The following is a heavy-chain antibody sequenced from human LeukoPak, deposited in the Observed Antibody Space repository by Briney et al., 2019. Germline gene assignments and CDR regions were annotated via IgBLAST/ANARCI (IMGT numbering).Heavy chain of an antibody. V-gene: IGHV5-51*01. Sequence: GESLKISCKGSGYSFTNYWIGWVRQMPGKGLELMGIIYPGDSDTRYSPSFQGQVTISSDKSTSTAYLQWSSLKASDTAMYYCARPLKPYYYNSSGYWGYFQHWGQGTLVTVSS. CDR3: ARPLKPYYYNSSGYWGYFQH. D-gene: IGHD3-22*01. CDR2: IYPGDSDT. CDR1: GYSFTNYW. J-gene: IGHJ1*01.